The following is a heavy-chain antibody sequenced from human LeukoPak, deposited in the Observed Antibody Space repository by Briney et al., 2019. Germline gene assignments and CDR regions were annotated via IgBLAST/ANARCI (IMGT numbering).Heavy chain of an antibody. V-gene: IGHV3-74*01. D-gene: IGHD5-18*01. J-gene: IGHJ4*02. CDR2: INSDGSSI. CDR1: RFTFSNYW. Sequence: GGSLRLSCAASRFTFSNYWMHWVRQAPGKGLVWVSRINSDGSSISYADSVKGRFTISRDNAKNSLYLQMNSLRAEDTAVYYCARDAGYGYDRFDYWGQGTQVTVSS. CDR3: ARDAGYGYDRFDY.